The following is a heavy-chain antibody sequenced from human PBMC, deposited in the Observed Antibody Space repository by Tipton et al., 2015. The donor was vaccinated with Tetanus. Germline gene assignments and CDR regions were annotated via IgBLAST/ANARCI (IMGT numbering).Heavy chain of an antibody. CDR1: GFTFYKEN. CDR2: IHSDSSVI. D-gene: IGHD3-3*01. Sequence: SLRLSCADSGFTFYKENMNWARQAPGKGLGWLAYIHSDSSVIVYAASVKGRFTISRDNAKNSLYLQMNSLRVEDTAVYYCARDFEWSFDYWGQGTLVTVSS. V-gene: IGHV3-48*01. J-gene: IGHJ4*02. CDR3: ARDFEWSFDY.